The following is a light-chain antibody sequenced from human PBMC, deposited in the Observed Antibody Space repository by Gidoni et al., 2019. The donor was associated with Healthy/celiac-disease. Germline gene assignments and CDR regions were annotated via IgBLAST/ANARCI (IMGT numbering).Light chain of an antibody. CDR2: DAS. CDR1: QDISNY. Sequence: DIQMTQSTSSLSASVGDRVTITCQASQDISNYLNWYQQKPGKAPHLLIYDASKLETGVPSRFSGSGSGTDFTFTISSLQPEDIATYYFQQYDNLRLTVGGGTKVEIK. CDR3: QQYDNLRLT. V-gene: IGKV1-33*01. J-gene: IGKJ4*01.